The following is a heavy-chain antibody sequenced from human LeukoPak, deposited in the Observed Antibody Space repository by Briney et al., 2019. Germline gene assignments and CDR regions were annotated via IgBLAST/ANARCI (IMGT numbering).Heavy chain of an antibody. V-gene: IGHV1-18*01. CDR1: GYTFTNYG. J-gene: IGHJ4*02. D-gene: IGHD3-10*01. Sequence: ASVKVSCKASGYTFTNYGIYWVRQAPGQGFQWMGWISVNNGNTNYARKFRDRFTMTADTATSTAYMELRSLRPDDTAVYYCAKDRGIISDYWGQGTLVTVSS. CDR3: AKDRGIISDY. CDR2: ISVNNGNT.